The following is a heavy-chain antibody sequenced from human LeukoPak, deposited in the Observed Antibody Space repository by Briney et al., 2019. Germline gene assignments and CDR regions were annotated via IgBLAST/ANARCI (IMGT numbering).Heavy chain of an antibody. Sequence: GGSLRLSCVASGFIFSRYGVHWVRLAPGKGLEYVSAISNSGGSTYYANSVKGRFTISRDNSKNTLYLQMGSLRGEDMAVYYCARGLITGAAGTYYYYGMDVWGQGTTVTVSS. J-gene: IGHJ6*02. V-gene: IGHV3-64*01. CDR1: GFIFSRYG. CDR2: ISNSGGST. D-gene: IGHD6-13*01. CDR3: ARGLITGAAGTYYYYGMDV.